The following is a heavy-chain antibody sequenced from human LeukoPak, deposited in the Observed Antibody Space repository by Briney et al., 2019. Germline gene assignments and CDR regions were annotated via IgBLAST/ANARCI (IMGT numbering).Heavy chain of an antibody. CDR1: GSTVSSNY. D-gene: IGHD1-26*01. Sequence: PGGSLRLSCAVSGSTVSSNYMSWVRQAPGKELEWVAHIKQDGTEKYYLDSVKGRFTISRDNAKNSLYLQMNSLRAEDTAVYYCASGGSYYGRWGQGTLSPSPQ. J-gene: IGHJ4*02. CDR2: IKQDGTEK. CDR3: ASGGSYYGR. V-gene: IGHV3-7*01.